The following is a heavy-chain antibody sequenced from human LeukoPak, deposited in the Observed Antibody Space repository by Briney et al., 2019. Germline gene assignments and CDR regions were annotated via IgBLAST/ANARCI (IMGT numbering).Heavy chain of an antibody. J-gene: IGHJ4*02. D-gene: IGHD2-21*02. CDR2: IIPIFGTA. V-gene: IGHV1-69*13. CDR1: GYTFTSYG. CDR3: ARVDCGGDCYAPYYFDY. Sequence: GASVKVSCKASGYTFTSYGISWVRQAPGQGLEWMGGIIPIFGTANYAQKFQGRVTITADESTSTAYMELSSLRSEDTAVYYCARVDCGGDCYAPYYFDYWGQGTLVTVSS.